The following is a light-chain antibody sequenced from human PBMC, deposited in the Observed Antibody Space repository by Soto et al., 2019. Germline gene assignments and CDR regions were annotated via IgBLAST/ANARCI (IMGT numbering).Light chain of an antibody. CDR3: QQYDNLIT. Sequence: DIQMTQSPSSLSASVGDRVTITCQASQGISNYLNWYQQKPGKAPKLLIYDASNLETGVPSRFSGSGSGTDFTFTSSRLQPEDIATYYCQQYDNLITFGQGTKLEIK. CDR1: QGISNY. CDR2: DAS. V-gene: IGKV1-33*01. J-gene: IGKJ5*01.